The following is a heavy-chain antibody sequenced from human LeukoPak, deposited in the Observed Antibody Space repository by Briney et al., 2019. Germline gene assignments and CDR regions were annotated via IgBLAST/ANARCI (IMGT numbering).Heavy chain of an antibody. Sequence: EASVKVSCKASGYTFTGYYMHWVRQAPGQGLEWMGWINPNSGGTNYAQKFQGRVTMTRDTSISTAYMELSRLRSDDTAVYYCASIAYCGRDCSSYAPYWGQGTLVTVSS. CDR2: INPNSGGT. CDR1: GYTFTGYY. J-gene: IGHJ4*02. D-gene: IGHD2-21*02. V-gene: IGHV1-2*02. CDR3: ASIAYCGRDCSSYAPY.